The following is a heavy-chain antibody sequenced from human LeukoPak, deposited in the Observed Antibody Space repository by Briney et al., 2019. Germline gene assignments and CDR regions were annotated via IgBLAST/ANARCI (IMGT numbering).Heavy chain of an antibody. CDR3: ASSGVFYGSGNLY. CDR1: GGSFSGYY. CDR2: INDSGRS. J-gene: IGHJ4*02. Sequence: SETLSLTCGVYGGSFSGYYWSWIRQPPGKGLEWIGEINDSGRSNYKSSLKSRVTISEDTSKNQFSLKLSSVTAADTAVYYCASSGVFYGSGNLYWGQGTLVTVSS. D-gene: IGHD3-10*01. V-gene: IGHV4-34*01.